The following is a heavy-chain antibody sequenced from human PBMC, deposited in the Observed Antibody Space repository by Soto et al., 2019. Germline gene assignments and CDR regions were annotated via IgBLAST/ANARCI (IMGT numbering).Heavy chain of an antibody. CDR2: ISPYGSAT. Sequence: EMQLVESGGDSVQPGGSLRLSCAASGFTFRNYWMHWVRHAPGKGLVWVSRISPYGSATSYADSVKGRFTISRDNVKNMMYLQMNSLRAEDTAVYYCSRDSYGGTPEIYYGMDVWGQGTTVTVSS. V-gene: IGHV3-74*01. D-gene: IGHD1-26*01. J-gene: IGHJ6*02. CDR3: SRDSYGGTPEIYYGMDV. CDR1: GFTFRNYW.